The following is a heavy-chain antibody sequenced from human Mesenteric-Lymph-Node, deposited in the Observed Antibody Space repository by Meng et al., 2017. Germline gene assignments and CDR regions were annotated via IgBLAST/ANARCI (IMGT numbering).Heavy chain of an antibody. D-gene: IGHD6-13*01. CDR2: ISGSGGST. CDR1: GFTFSSYA. V-gene: IGHV3-23*01. Sequence: GESLKISCAASGFTFSSYAMSWVRQAPGKGLEWVSAISGSGGSTYYADSVKGRFTISRDNSKNTLYLQMNSLRAEDTAVYYCAKDRVGAAAGMPYYYYYYGMDVWGQGTTVTVSS. CDR3: AKDRVGAAAGMPYYYYYYGMDV. J-gene: IGHJ6*02.